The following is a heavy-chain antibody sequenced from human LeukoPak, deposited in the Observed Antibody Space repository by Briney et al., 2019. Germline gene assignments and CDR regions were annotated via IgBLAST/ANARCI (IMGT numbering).Heavy chain of an antibody. V-gene: IGHV4-30-4*08. CDR1: GGSISSYY. D-gene: IGHD3-22*01. J-gene: IGHJ4*02. Sequence: PSETLSLTCTVSGGSISSYYWSWIRQPPGKGLEWIGYIYYSGSTYYNPSLKSRVTISVDTSKDQFSLKLSSVTAADTAVYCCARISISPLYYYDSSGYYGIDYWGQGTLVTVSS. CDR2: IYYSGST. CDR3: ARISISPLYYYDSSGYYGIDY.